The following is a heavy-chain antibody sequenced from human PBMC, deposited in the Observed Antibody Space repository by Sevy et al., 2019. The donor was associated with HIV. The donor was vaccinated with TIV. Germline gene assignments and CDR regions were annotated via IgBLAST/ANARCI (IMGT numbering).Heavy chain of an antibody. J-gene: IGHJ4*02. V-gene: IGHV3-23*01. D-gene: IGHD2-8*01. CDR2: LSFGGGEI. CDR3: AREGCTKPHDY. CDR1: GFTFSRYS. Sequence: GGSLRLSCAASGFTFSRYSMSWVRQPPGKGLEGVSTLSFGGGEINYADSVKGRFTISRDNSKNSVYLKMNNLRPEDTAVYYCAREGCTKPHDYWGQGTLVTVSS.